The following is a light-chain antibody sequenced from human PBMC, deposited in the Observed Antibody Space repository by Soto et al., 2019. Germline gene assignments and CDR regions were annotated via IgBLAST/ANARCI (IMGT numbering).Light chain of an antibody. CDR3: QQYYDWPWT. J-gene: IGKJ1*01. CDR1: QSVGSN. CDR2: GAS. Sequence: EKVMTQSPGSLSVSPGERAALSCRASQSVGSNLAWYQRKPGQAPRLLIYGASTRATGIPSRFSGSGSGTEFTLTISSLQSEDFAVYYCQQYYDWPWTFGQGTKADIK. V-gene: IGKV3-15*01.